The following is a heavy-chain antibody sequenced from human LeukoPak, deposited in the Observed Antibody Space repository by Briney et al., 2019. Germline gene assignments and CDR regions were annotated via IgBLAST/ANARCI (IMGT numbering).Heavy chain of an antibody. D-gene: IGHD4-17*01. V-gene: IGHV3-11*04. Sequence: GGSLRLSCVASGFTFTDYYMSWIRQAPGKGLDWISYITNSISTTFYADSVKGRFSISRDTANNSLFLQMNSLRAEDTAVYYCTRDVRLRHKYYYMDVWGKGTTVTVSS. CDR2: ITNSISTT. CDR1: GFTFTDYY. J-gene: IGHJ6*03. CDR3: TRDVRLRHKYYYMDV.